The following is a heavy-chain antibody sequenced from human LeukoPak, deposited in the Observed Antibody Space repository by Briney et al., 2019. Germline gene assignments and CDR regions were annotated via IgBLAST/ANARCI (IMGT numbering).Heavy chain of an antibody. J-gene: IGHJ4*02. CDR3: TTRPPFGELFLVN. CDR1: GFTFSNAW. V-gene: IGHV3-15*01. Sequence: GGSLRLSCAASGFTFSNAWMSWVRQAPGKGLEWVGRIKSKTDGGTTDYAAPVKGRFTISRDDSKNTLYLQMNSLKTEDTAVYYCTTRPPFGELFLVNGGQGTLVTVSS. D-gene: IGHD3-10*01. CDR2: IKSKTDGGTT.